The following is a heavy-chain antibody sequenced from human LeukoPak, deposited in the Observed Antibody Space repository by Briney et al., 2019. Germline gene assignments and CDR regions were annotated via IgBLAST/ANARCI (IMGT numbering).Heavy chain of an antibody. CDR2: IGTSGNTT. CDR3: AKRDGYV. V-gene: IGHV3-23*01. D-gene: IGHD3-10*02. Sequence: GGSLRLSCAASGFTFSSYAMTWVRQAPGKGLEWVSTIGTSGNTTYYADSVKGQFTISRDNSKNTLYLQMNSLRAEDTAVYYCAKRDGYVWGQGTLVTVSS. J-gene: IGHJ4*02. CDR1: GFTFSSYA.